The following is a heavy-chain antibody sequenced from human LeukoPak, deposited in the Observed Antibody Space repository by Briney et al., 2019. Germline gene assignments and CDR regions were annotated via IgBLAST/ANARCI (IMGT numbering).Heavy chain of an antibody. V-gene: IGHV3-30*03. CDR2: ISYDGSNK. Sequence: GRSLRLSCAASGFTFSSYGMHWVRQAPGKGLEWVAVISYDGSNKYYADSVKGRFTISRDNSKNTLYLQMNSLRAEDTAVYYCARGGAYRPYAFDIWGQGTMITVSS. CDR3: ARGGAYRPYAFDI. CDR1: GFTFSSYG. D-gene: IGHD3-16*01. J-gene: IGHJ3*02.